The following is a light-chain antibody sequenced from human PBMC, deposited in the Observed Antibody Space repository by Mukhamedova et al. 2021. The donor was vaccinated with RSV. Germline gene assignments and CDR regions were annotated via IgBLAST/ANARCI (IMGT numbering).Light chain of an antibody. CDR2: QDN. CDR3: QVWDTTTAV. Sequence: YQQRPGQSPILVVYQDNKRPSVIPDRLSGSNSGNTATLTISGTQAMDEADYYCQVWDTTTAVFGGGTKLTVL. V-gene: IGLV3-1*01. J-gene: IGLJ2*01.